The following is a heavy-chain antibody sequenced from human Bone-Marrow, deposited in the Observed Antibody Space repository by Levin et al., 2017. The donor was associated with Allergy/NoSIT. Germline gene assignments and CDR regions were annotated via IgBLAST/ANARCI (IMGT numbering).Heavy chain of an antibody. Sequence: SCAAPGFTFSRYSMNWVRQAPGKGLEWVSYISSSSSTINYADSVKGRFTISRDNVKNFLYLQMNSLRADDTALYYCARDTAHSSSWYGDALDIWGLGTMVTVSS. D-gene: IGHD6-13*01. V-gene: IGHV3-48*01. CDR3: ARDTAHSSSWYGDALDI. CDR2: ISSSSSTI. CDR1: GFTFSRYS. J-gene: IGHJ3*02.